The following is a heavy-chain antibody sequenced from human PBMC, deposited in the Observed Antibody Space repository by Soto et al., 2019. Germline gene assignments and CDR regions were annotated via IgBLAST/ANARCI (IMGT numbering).Heavy chain of an antibody. CDR1: GFTFSSYA. D-gene: IGHD3-22*01. Sequence: GGSLRLSCAASGFTFSSYAMHWVRQAPGKGLEWVAVISYDGSNKYYADSVKGRFTISRDNSKNTLYLQMNSLRAEDTAVYYCARDSSDSSGYYLVYRGQGTLVTVSS. J-gene: IGHJ4*02. CDR3: ARDSSDSSGYYLVY. CDR2: ISYDGSNK. V-gene: IGHV3-30-3*01.